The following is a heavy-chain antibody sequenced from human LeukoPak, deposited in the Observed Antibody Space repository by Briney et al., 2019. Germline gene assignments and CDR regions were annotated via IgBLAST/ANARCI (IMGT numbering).Heavy chain of an antibody. CDR1: GFTFSSYA. CDR3: ARVGYDYVWGSYRSDAFDI. V-gene: IGHV3-23*01. J-gene: IGHJ3*02. CDR2: ISGSGGST. D-gene: IGHD3-16*02. Sequence: PGGSLRLSCAASGFTFSSYAMSWVRQAPGKGLEWVSAISGSGGSTYYADSVKGRFTISRDNSKNTLYLQMNSLRAEDTAVYYCARVGYDYVWGSYRSDAFDIWGQGTMVTVSS.